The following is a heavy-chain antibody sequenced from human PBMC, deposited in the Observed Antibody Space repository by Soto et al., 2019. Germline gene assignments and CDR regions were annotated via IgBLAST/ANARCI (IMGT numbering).Heavy chain of an antibody. CDR2: SRDKVHSHTT. Sequence: EVQLAESGGGLVQPGGSLRLSCAASGFTFSDHYMDWVRQAQWKGLEWVGRSRDKVHSHTTEYASSVKGRFTISRGDSENSLYLQMNSLKTEDTAVYYCARGVVSTGYFDYWGQGTLVTVSS. J-gene: IGHJ4*02. D-gene: IGHD5-12*01. CDR1: GFTFSDHY. V-gene: IGHV3-72*01. CDR3: ARGVVSTGYFDY.